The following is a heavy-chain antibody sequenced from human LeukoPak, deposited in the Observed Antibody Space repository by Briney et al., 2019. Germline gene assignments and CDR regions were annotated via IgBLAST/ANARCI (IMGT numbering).Heavy chain of an antibody. D-gene: IGHD7-27*01. CDR3: ASEINWGSGAFDV. V-gene: IGHV3-7*01. J-gene: IGHJ3*01. CDR1: GFMFSKYW. CDR2: IKGDGIEK. Sequence: GGSLRLSRTGSGFMFSKYWMTWVRQAPGKGLEWVANIKGDGIEKYYVDSVKGRFTISRDNAGNSLFLQANSLRAEDTAMYYCASEINWGSGAFDVWGQGTMVTVS.